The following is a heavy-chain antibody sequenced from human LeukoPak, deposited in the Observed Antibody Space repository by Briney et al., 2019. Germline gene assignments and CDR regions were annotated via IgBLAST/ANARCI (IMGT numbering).Heavy chain of an antibody. CDR2: INHSGGT. CDR3: ARVQWLESYLDY. V-gene: IGHV4-34*01. CDR1: GGSFSGYS. D-gene: IGHD6-19*01. Sequence: SETLSLTCAVYGGSFSGYSWNWIRQPPVKGLEWIGEINHSGGTNYNPSLKSRVTISVDTSKKQFSLKLSSVTAADTAVYYCARVQWLESYLDYWGQGTLVTVSS. J-gene: IGHJ4*02.